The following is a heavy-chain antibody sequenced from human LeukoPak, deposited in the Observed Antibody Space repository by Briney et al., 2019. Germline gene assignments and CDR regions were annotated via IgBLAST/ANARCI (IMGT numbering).Heavy chain of an antibody. J-gene: IGHJ6*02. Sequence: GGSLRLSCSASGFTFSNYAMYWVRQAPGKGLEYISAISSNGGSTYYADSVKGRFTISRDNSKNTLYLQMNSLRAEDTAVYYCAKDLRDGYKNYYYYGMDVWGQGTTVTVSS. V-gene: IGHV3-64*04. CDR2: ISSNGGST. CDR1: GFTFSNYA. D-gene: IGHD5-24*01. CDR3: AKDLRDGYKNYYYYGMDV.